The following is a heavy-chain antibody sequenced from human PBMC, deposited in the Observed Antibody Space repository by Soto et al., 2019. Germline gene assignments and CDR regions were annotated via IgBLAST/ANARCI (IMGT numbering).Heavy chain of an antibody. D-gene: IGHD6-13*01. V-gene: IGHV3-23*01. J-gene: IGHJ5*02. CDR2: ISGSSGST. CDR1: GFTFSSYA. Sequence: GGSLRLSCAASGFTFSSYAMSWARQAPGKGLEWVSTISGSSGSTFLAASVEGRLTISRDNSKNTLYLQMNSLRAEDTAVYYCARVQGSLVESIAATGRGWFDP. CDR3: ARVQGSLVESIAATGRGWFDP.